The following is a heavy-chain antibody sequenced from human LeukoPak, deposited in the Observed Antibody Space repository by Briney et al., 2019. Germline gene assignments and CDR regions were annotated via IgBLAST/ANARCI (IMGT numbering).Heavy chain of an antibody. CDR2: IYYSGST. Sequence: PSETLSLTCTVSGGSISSSSYYWGWIRQPPGKGLEWIGSIYYSGSTYYNPSLKSRVTISVDTSKNQFSLKLSSVTAADTAVYYCARRPKYEVAFDYWGQGTLVTVSS. CDR1: GGSISSSSYY. D-gene: IGHD2-8*01. CDR3: ARRPKYEVAFDY. V-gene: IGHV4-39*01. J-gene: IGHJ4*02.